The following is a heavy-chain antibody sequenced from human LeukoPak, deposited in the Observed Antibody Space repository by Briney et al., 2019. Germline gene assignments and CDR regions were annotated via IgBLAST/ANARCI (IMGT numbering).Heavy chain of an antibody. D-gene: IGHD6-13*01. CDR3: ARGIAAAGAFDI. V-gene: IGHV4-59*01. Sequence: PSETLSLTCTVSGGSISSYYWSWIRQPPGKGLEWIGYIYYSGSTNYNPSLKSRVTISVDTSKNQFSLKLSSVTAADTAVYYCARGIAAAGAFDIWGQGTMATVSS. CDR2: IYYSGST. CDR1: GGSISSYY. J-gene: IGHJ3*02.